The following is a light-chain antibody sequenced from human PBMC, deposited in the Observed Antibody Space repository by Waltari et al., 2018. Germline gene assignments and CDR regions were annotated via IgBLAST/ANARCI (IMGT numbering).Light chain of an antibody. CDR2: AAS. CDR1: QGIGDF. J-gene: IGKJ4*01. V-gene: IGKV1-9*01. CDR3: QQFNSYPLT. Sequence: DIQLTQSPSFLSASVGDRVTIPCRASQGIGDFLAWYHLRPGKAPNLLIYAASTLQSGVPSRFSGSGSGTHFTLTISSLQPEDFATYYCQQFNSYPLTFGGGTK.